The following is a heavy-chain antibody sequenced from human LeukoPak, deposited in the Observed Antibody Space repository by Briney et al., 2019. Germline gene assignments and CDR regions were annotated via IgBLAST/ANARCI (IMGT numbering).Heavy chain of an antibody. D-gene: IGHD1-26*01. CDR3: APLHLSIVGAFDP. J-gene: IGHJ5*02. V-gene: IGHV3-48*02. CDR1: GFTFSSYS. CDR2: ISSSSSTI. Sequence: GGSLRLSCAASGFTFSSYSMNWVRQAPGKGLEWVSYISSSSSTIYYADSVKGRFTISRDNAKNSLYLQMNSLRDEDTAAYYCAPLHLSIVGAFDPWGQGTLVTVSS.